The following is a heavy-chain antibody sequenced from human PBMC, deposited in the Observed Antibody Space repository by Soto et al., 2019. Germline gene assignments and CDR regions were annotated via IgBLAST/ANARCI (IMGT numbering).Heavy chain of an antibody. J-gene: IGHJ4*02. V-gene: IGHV1-18*04. CDR3: ARDGSFNYDFWSGYYRLXXYYFDY. Sequence: ASVKVSCKASGYTFTSYGISWVRQAPGQGLEWMGWISAYNGNTNYAQKLQGRVTMTTDTSTSTAYMELRSLRSDDTAVYYCARDGSFNYDFWSGYYRLXXYYFDYXGXGTLVTVSS. CDR1: GYTFTSYG. CDR2: ISAYNGNT. D-gene: IGHD3-3*01.